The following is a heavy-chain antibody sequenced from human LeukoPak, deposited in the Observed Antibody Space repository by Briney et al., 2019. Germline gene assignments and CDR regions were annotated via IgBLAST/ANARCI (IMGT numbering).Heavy chain of an antibody. Sequence: SETLSLTCTVSGDFINSYFWTWIRQPPGKGLEWLGYIYSRGTTAYNPSLESRLTMSTDTSKNQFSLTLRSVTTADTAVYFCARVTRTHDAFDVWGQPIMVTVSS. J-gene: IGHJ3*01. CDR3: ARVTRTHDAFDV. D-gene: IGHD2-21*02. CDR2: IYSRGTT. CDR1: GDFINSYF. V-gene: IGHV4-59*01.